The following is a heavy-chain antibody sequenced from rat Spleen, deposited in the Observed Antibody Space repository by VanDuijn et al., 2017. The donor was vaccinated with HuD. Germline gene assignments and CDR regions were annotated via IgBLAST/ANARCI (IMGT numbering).Heavy chain of an antibody. D-gene: IGHD1-9*01. J-gene: IGHJ2*01. Sequence: EVQLVETGGGLVQPGRSLRLSCAASGFTFTNYGMAWVRPAPTKGLEWVAIISYDGDTTYYRDSVKGRFTISRDNAKSTLYLQMNSLRSEDTATYYCARHDTYYGSSFDYWGQGVMVTVSS. V-gene: IGHV5-29*01. CDR1: GFTFTNYG. CDR3: ARHDTYYGSSFDY. CDR2: ISYDGDTT.